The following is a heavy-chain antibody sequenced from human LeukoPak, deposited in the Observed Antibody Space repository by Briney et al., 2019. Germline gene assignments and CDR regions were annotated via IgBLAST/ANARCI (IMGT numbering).Heavy chain of an antibody. CDR3: ARTGITMVRGGYGMDV. J-gene: IGHJ6*02. CDR2: IIPILGIA. Sequence: ASVKVSCKASGGTFSSYAISWVRQAPGQGLEWMGRIIPILGIANYAQKFQGRVTITADKSTSTAYMELSSLRSEDTAVYYCARTGITMVRGGYGMDVWGQGTTVTVSS. V-gene: IGHV1-69*04. D-gene: IGHD3-10*01. CDR1: GGTFSSYA.